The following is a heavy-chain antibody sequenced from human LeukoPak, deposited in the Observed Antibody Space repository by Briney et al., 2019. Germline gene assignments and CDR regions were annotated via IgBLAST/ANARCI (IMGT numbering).Heavy chain of an antibody. D-gene: IGHD3-3*01. CDR3: ARGRAADFWSGYYETNWFDP. CDR1: GGTFSSYA. V-gene: IGHV1-69*06. J-gene: IGHJ5*02. Sequence: SVKVSCKASGGTFSSYAISWVRQAPGQGLEWMGGIIPIFGTANYAQKSQGRVTITADKSTSTAYMELSSLRSEDTAVYYCARGRAADFWSGYYETNWFDPWGQGTLVTVSS. CDR2: IIPIFGTA.